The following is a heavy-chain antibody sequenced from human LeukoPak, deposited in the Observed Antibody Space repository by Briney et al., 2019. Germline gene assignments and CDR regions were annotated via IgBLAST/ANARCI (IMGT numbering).Heavy chain of an antibody. V-gene: IGHV4-39*07. Sequence: PSETLSLTCTVSGGSISSSSYYWGWIRQPPGKGLEWIGSIYYSGSTYYNPSLKSRVTISVDTSKNQFSLKLSSVTAADTAVYYCAREGFDSSGYYSHHFDYWGQGTLVTVSS. CDR2: IYYSGST. CDR3: AREGFDSSGYYSHHFDY. D-gene: IGHD3-22*01. J-gene: IGHJ4*02. CDR1: GGSISSSSYY.